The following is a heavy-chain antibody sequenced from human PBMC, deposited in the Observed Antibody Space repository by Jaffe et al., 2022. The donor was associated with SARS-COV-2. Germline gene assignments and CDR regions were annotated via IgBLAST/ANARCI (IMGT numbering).Heavy chain of an antibody. Sequence: QVQLVESGGGVVQPGRSLRLSCAASGFTFSSYGMHWVRQAPGKGLEWVAVIWYDGSNKYYADSVKGRFTISRDNSKNTLYLQMNSLRAEDTAVYYCARDSCSSTSCYQGPFDYWGQGTLVTVSS. J-gene: IGHJ4*02. D-gene: IGHD2-2*01. CDR2: IWYDGSNK. V-gene: IGHV3-33*01. CDR3: ARDSCSSTSCYQGPFDY. CDR1: GFTFSSYG.